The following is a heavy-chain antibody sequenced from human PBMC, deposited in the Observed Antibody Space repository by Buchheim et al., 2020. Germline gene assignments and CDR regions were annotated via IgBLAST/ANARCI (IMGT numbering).Heavy chain of an antibody. CDR1: GGSISSGSYY. CDR3: ARERTNDGYNNYYFDY. V-gene: IGHV4-61*02. D-gene: IGHD5-24*01. Sequence: QVQLQESGPGLVKPSQTLSLTCTVSGGSISSGSYYWSWIRQPAGKGLEWIGRIYTSGSTNYNPPLKSRVTISVDTSKNQFSLKLSSVTAADTAVYYCARERTNDGYNNYYFDYWGQGTL. J-gene: IGHJ4*02. CDR2: IYTSGST.